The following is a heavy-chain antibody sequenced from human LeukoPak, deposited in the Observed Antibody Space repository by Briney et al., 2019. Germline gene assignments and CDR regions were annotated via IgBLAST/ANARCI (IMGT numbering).Heavy chain of an antibody. Sequence: PSETLSLTCTVSGGSVSSGSYYWSWIRQPPGKGLEWIGHIYYSGSTNYNPSLKSRVTISVDTSKNQLSLKLSSVTAADTAVYYCAREAGIAAAGTGVGTFDYWGQGTLVTVSS. CDR1: GGSVSSGSYY. CDR2: IYYSGST. CDR3: AREAGIAAAGTGVGTFDY. V-gene: IGHV4-61*01. D-gene: IGHD6-13*01. J-gene: IGHJ4*02.